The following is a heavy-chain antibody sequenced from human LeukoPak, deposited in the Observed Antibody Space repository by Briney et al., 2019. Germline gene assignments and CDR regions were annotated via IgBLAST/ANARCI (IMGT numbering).Heavy chain of an antibody. CDR3: ARWGGGATRVDY. J-gene: IGHJ4*02. CDR2: IYSGGST. D-gene: IGHD1-26*01. V-gene: IGHV3-66*01. CDR1: GGSISSSSYY. Sequence: ETLSLTCTVSGGSISSSSYYWGWIRQPPGKGLEWVSVIYSGGSTYYADSVKGRFTISRDNSKNTLYLQMNSLRAEDTAVYYCARWGGGATRVDYWGQGTLVTVSS.